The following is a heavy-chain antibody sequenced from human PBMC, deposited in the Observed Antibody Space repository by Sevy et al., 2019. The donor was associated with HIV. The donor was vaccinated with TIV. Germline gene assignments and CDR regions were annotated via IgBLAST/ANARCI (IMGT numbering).Heavy chain of an antibody. CDR3: AKLTRLMVYAGHFDY. J-gene: IGHJ4*02. CDR2: ISGSGGST. D-gene: IGHD2-8*01. V-gene: IGHV3-23*01. CDR1: GFTFSNYA. Sequence: GGSLRLSCAASGFTFSNYAMSWVRQAPGKGLEWISAISGSGGSTFYTDSVKGRFIISRDNSKNTLYLQMNSLRAEDTAVYYCAKLTRLMVYAGHFDYWGQGTLVTVSS.